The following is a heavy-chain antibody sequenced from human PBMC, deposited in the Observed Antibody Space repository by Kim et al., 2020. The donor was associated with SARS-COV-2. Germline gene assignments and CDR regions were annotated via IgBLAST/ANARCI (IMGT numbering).Heavy chain of an antibody. V-gene: IGHV3-23*01. CDR1: GFTVNTYA. J-gene: IGHJ3*02. CDR2: IRRSDGGT. Sequence: GGSLRLSCAASGFTVNTYAMSWVRQAPGKGLEWVSDIRRSDGGTFYADSVKGRFTISRDNSKNTLYLQMSSLRAEDTALYYCARERGVVTNAFDIWGQGTMVTVCS. CDR3: ARERGVVTNAFDI. D-gene: IGHD3-10*01.